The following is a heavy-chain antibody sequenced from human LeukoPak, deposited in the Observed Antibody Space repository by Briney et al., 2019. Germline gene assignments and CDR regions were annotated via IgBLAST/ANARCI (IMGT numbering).Heavy chain of an antibody. D-gene: IGHD6-6*01. CDR2: ISSDGSST. Sequence: PGGSLRLSCAASGFTFSSYWMHWVRQAPGKGLVWVARISSDGSSTTYADSVKGRFTISRDNSKNTLYLQMNSLRAEDTAVYYCARGYSSSSCDYWGQGTLVTVSS. CDR1: GFTFSSYW. J-gene: IGHJ4*02. CDR3: ARGYSSSSCDY. V-gene: IGHV3-74*03.